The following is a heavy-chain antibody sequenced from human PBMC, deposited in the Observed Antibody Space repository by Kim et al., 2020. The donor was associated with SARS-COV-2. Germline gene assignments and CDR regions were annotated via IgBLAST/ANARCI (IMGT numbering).Heavy chain of an antibody. D-gene: IGHD1-26*01. J-gene: IGHJ4*02. V-gene: IGHV1-2*02. Sequence: NYAQKFQGRVTMTRDTSISTAYMELSRLRSDDTAVYYCARRGGSYLYFDYWGQGTLVTVSS. CDR3: ARRGGSYLYFDY.